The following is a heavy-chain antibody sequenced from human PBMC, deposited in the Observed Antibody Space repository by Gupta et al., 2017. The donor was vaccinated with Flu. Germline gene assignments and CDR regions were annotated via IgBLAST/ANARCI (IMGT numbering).Heavy chain of an antibody. Sequence: EVQLVESGGGLVQPGGSLKLSCAASGFTFSDSTMHWIRQASGRGLEWVGRIRSKPKGSATAYAASVKGRFTISRDDAYSAVFLQMNSLKTEDTAVYYCASAIAASDWGQGTLVTVS. CDR1: GFTFSDST. CDR2: IRSKPKGSAT. V-gene: IGHV3-73*02. D-gene: IGHD6-25*01. CDR3: ASAIAASD. J-gene: IGHJ4*02.